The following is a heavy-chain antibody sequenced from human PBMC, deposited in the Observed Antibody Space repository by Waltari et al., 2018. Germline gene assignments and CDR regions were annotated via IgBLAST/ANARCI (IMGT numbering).Heavy chain of an antibody. Sequence: QVQLVQSGAEVKKPGASVKVSCQASGYTFTGYYMPWVRQAPGQGLEWMGRINPNSGGTNYAQKFQGRVTMTRDTSISTAYMELSRLRSDDTAVYYCARGGTIFGVVIIFRDYWGQGTLVTVSS. CDR2: INPNSGGT. J-gene: IGHJ4*02. CDR1: GYTFTGYY. D-gene: IGHD3-3*01. CDR3: ARGGTIFGVVIIFRDY. V-gene: IGHV1-2*06.